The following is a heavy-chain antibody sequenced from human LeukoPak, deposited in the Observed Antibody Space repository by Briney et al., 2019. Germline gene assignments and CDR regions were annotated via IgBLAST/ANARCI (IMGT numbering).Heavy chain of an antibody. CDR1: GYTFSTYD. D-gene: IGHD3-3*01. J-gene: IGHJ4*02. Sequence: ASVKVSCKASGYTFSTYDINWVRQATGQGLEWMGWMNPNSGNTGYAQRFQGRVTMTRNTSISTAYMELSSLRSEDTAVYYCARGGMVDPFDYWGQGALVTVSS. CDR2: MNPNSGNT. CDR3: ARGGMVDPFDY. V-gene: IGHV1-8*01.